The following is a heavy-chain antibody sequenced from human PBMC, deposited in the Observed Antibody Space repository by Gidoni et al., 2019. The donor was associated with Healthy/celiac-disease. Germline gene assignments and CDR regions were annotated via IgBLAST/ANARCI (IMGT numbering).Heavy chain of an antibody. D-gene: IGHD3-3*01. Sequence: QVQLQESGPGLVKPSEPLSLTCTVSGYSISSGYYWGWIRQPPGKGLEWSGSIYHSGSTYYNPSLKSRVTISVDTSKNQFSLKLSSVTAADTAVYYCLGLDFWSGPPGWGAFDIWGQGTMVTVSS. CDR3: LGLDFWSGPPGWGAFDI. V-gene: IGHV4-38-2*02. J-gene: IGHJ3*02. CDR1: GYSISSGYY. CDR2: IYHSGST.